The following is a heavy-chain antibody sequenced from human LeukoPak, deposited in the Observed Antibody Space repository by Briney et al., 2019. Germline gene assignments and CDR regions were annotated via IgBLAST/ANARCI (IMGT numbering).Heavy chain of an antibody. Sequence: GGSLRLSCEASGFTFSSYEMNWVRQAPGKGLEWVSYISGSGSSIHYADSAKGRFTISRDNAKNSLYLQMHSLRAEDTAVYYCARDWSGFYKWFDPWGQGTLVTVSS. CDR3: ARDWSGFYKWFDP. CDR1: GFTFSSYE. D-gene: IGHD3-3*01. V-gene: IGHV3-48*03. J-gene: IGHJ5*02. CDR2: ISGSGSSI.